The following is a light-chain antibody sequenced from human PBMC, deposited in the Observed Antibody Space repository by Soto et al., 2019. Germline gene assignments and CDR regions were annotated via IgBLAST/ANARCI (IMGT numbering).Light chain of an antibody. CDR3: QQYGGSPIT. V-gene: IGKV3-20*01. CDR2: GAS. CDR1: QSVNTK. J-gene: IGKJ5*01. Sequence: EIVLTQSPGTLSLSPGDRVTLSCRASQSVNTKLAWYQQKPGQAPTLLMSGASNRASGVPVRFSGSGSGTDFTLTISRLEPEDFALYYCQQYGGSPITFGLGTRLEI.